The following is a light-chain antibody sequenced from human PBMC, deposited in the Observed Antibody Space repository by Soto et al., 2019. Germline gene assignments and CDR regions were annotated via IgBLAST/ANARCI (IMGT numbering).Light chain of an antibody. V-gene: IGKV3-20*01. CDR3: QQYGSSPLT. CDR2: AAS. J-gene: IGKJ4*01. CDR1: QSVSSSY. Sequence: EILLTQSPGTLSSSAGERATLSCRASQSVSSSYLAWYQQKPGHAPRLLIYAASSKATGIPDRFSGSGSGTDFTLTISRLQPEDFAVYYCQQYGSSPLTFGGGTKVEIK.